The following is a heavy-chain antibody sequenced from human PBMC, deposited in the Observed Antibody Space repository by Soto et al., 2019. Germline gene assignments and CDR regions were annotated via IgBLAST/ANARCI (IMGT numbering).Heavy chain of an antibody. Sequence: QLQLQESGSGLVKPSQTLVLTCTVSGDSISRDGYSWSWIRQPPGKGLEWIGFIYHSGATYYNPSLKSRVTTSLDKSKNQFSLRLASVTAADTAVYYCARDMSYYFDSWGQGTLVTVSS. D-gene: IGHD3-10*02. CDR2: IYHSGAT. CDR3: ARDMSYYFDS. V-gene: IGHV4-30-2*01. CDR1: GDSISRDGYS. J-gene: IGHJ4*02.